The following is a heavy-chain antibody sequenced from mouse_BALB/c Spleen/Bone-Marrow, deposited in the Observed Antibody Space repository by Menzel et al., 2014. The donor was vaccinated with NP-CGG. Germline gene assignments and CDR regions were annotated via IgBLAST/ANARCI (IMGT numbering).Heavy chain of an antibody. CDR1: GFTFSSYY. V-gene: IGHV5-6-2*01. D-gene: IGHD1-1*01. Sequence: EVKLVESGGGLVKLGGSLKLSCAASGFTFSSYYMSWVRQTPEKRLEFVAAINSNGGGTYYPDTVKGRFTISRDNSKNPQYLQMSSLRSEDTALYDCARRFNTGVATGAMDYWGQEASVTVSS. J-gene: IGHJ4*01. CDR2: INSNGGGT. CDR3: ARRFNTGVATGAMDY.